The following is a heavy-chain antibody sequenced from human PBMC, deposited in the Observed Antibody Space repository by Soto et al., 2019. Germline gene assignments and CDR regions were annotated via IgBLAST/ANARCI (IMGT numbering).Heavy chain of an antibody. V-gene: IGHV4-31*03. Sequence: SETLSLTCTVSGGSISSAAYYWSWIRQHPGKGLEWIGYISHSGSTYYNPSLKSRVIISVDTSKNQFSLSLTSVTAADTAVYYCARSALGIPQKPYHFDSWGQGTLVTVSS. CDR3: ARSALGIPQKPYHFDS. D-gene: IGHD2-2*01. CDR1: GGSISSAAYY. J-gene: IGHJ4*02. CDR2: ISHSGST.